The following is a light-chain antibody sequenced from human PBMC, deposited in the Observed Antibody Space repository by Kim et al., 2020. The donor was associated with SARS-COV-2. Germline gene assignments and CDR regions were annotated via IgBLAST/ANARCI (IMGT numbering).Light chain of an antibody. V-gene: IGKV1-39*01. CDR2: AAS. J-gene: IGKJ4*01. CDR1: QSISSY. CDR3: QQSYSTPVLT. Sequence: DIQMTQSPSSLSASVGDRVTITCRASQSISSYLNWYQQKPGKAPKLLIYAASSLQSGVPSRFSGSGSGTDFTLTISSLQPEEFATYYCQQSYSTPVLTFGGRTKVEIK.